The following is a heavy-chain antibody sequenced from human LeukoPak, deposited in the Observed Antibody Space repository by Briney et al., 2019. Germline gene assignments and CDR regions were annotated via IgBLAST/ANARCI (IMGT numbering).Heavy chain of an antibody. V-gene: IGHV3-11*01. J-gene: IGHJ6*02. CDR2: ISSSGRLM. CDR1: GFTFSEYY. CDR3: ARDANNGLDV. D-gene: IGHD1-14*01. Sequence: GGSLRLSCAASGFTFSEYYITWIRQAPGKGLEWVSHISSSGRLMQYADSVRGRFTITRDNTQNFMSLQMNNQKPEDTAVYYCARDANNGLDVWGRGTTVTVS.